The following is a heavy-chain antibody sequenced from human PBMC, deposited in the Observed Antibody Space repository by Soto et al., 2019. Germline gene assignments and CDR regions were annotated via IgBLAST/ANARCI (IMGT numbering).Heavy chain of an antibody. CDR1: GYTFTGYY. Sequence: ASVKVSCKASGYTFTGYYMHWVRQAPVQGLEWMGWINPNNGGTNYAQKLQGRVTMTRDTSTSTAYMELRSLRSDDTAVYYCARDDYDIFGRWFDPWGQGTLVTVSS. CDR3: ARDDYDIFGRWFDP. CDR2: INPNNGGT. J-gene: IGHJ5*02. D-gene: IGHD3-9*01. V-gene: IGHV1-2*02.